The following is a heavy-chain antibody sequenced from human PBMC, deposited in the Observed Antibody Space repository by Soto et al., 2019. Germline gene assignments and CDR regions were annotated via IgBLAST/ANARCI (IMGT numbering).Heavy chain of an antibody. CDR1: GGSITSANW. J-gene: IGHJ5*02. CDR2: ISHSGIT. V-gene: IGHV4-4*02. CDR3: ARVLRGWFDP. Sequence: QVQLQESGPGLVKPSGTLSLTCAVSGGSITSANWWTWVRQPPGGGLEWIGEISHSGITNYKASLKSRVTMSVEKTKNDVSLKLTSVTAADTAVYYCARVLRGWFDPWGQGTPVTVSS.